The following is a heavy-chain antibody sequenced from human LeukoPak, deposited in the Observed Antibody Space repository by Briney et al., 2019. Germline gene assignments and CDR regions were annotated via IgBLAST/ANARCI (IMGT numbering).Heavy chain of an antibody. J-gene: IGHJ4*02. CDR3: ARAVSSGWYDFDY. D-gene: IGHD6-19*01. CDR1: GFTFSSYA. V-gene: IGHV3-30*04. Sequence: GRSLRLPCAASGFTFSSYAMHWVRQAPGKGLEWVAVISYDGSNKYYADSVKGRFTISRDNSKNTLYLQMNSLRAEDTAVYYCARAVSSGWYDFDYWGQGTLVTVSS. CDR2: ISYDGSNK.